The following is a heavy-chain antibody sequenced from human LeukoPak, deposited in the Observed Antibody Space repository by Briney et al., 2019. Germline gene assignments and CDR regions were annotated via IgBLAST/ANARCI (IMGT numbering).Heavy chain of an antibody. Sequence: GGSLRLSCAVSGFTFSRYWMNWVRQAPGKGLEWLANINEDGSEKHYVDSVEGRFTVSRDNDENSVFLQMNSLKVEDAAVYYCARGLRTAAGLDYWGQGTLVIAS. CDR3: ARGLRTAAGLDY. CDR2: INEDGSEK. V-gene: IGHV3-7*04. D-gene: IGHD6-13*01. CDR1: GFTFSRYW. J-gene: IGHJ4*02.